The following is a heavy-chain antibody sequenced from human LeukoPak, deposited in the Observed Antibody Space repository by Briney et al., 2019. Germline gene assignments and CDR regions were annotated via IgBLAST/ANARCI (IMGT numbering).Heavy chain of an antibody. D-gene: IGHD6-13*01. CDR2: ISSSSSTI. Sequence: PGGSLRLSCAASGFTFSSYSMNWVRQAPGKGLEWVSYISSSSSTIYYADSVKGRFTISRDNAKNSLYLQMNSLRAEDTAVYYCARDRQQLTTRPFDYWGQGTLVTVSS. J-gene: IGHJ4*02. CDR1: GFTFSSYS. V-gene: IGHV3-48*01. CDR3: ARDRQQLTTRPFDY.